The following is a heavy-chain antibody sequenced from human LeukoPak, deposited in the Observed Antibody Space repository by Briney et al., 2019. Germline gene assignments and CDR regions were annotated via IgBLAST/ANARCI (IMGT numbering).Heavy chain of an antibody. V-gene: IGHV3-21*01. J-gene: IGHJ4*02. CDR3: ARGLRGSTGY. D-gene: IGHD1-14*01. CDR2: ISSSSSYI. Sequence: GGSLRLSCAASGFIFSNYAMHWVRQAPGKGLEWVSSISSSSSYIYYADSVKGRFTISRDNAKNSLYLQMNSLRAEDTAVYYCARGLRGSTGYWGQGTLVTVSS. CDR1: GFIFSNYA.